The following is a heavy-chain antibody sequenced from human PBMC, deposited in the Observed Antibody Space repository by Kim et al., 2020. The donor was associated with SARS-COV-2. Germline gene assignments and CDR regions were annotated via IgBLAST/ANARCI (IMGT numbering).Heavy chain of an antibody. CDR1: GYTFTSYA. D-gene: IGHD3-10*01. CDR2: INTNTGNP. CDR3: ARDYYGSGVNWFDP. Sequence: ASVKVSCKASGYTFTSYAMNWVRQAPGQGLEWMGWINTNTGNPTYAQGFTGRFVFSLDTSVSTAYLQISSLKAEDTAVYYCARDYYGSGVNWFDPWGQGTLVTVSS. J-gene: IGHJ5*02. V-gene: IGHV7-4-1*02.